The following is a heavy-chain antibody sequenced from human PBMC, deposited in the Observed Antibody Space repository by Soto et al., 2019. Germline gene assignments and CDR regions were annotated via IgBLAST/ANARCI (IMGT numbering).Heavy chain of an antibody. CDR1: GYTFTGYY. J-gene: IGHJ6*02. Sequence: GSVKVSCKASGYTFTGYYMHWVRQAPGQGLEWMGWINPNSGGTNYAQKFQGWVTMTRDTSISTAYMELSRLRSDDTAVYYCARDRRDGYNYYYYGMDVWGQGTTVTVSS. V-gene: IGHV1-2*04. CDR2: INPNSGGT. CDR3: ARDRRDGYNYYYYGMDV. D-gene: IGHD5-12*01.